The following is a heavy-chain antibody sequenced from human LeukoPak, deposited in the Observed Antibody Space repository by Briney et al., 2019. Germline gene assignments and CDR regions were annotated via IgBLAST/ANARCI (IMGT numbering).Heavy chain of an antibody. CDR2: IYSGGST. J-gene: IGHJ4*02. V-gene: IGHV4-4*07. Sequence: PSETLSLTCTVSGGSISSYYWSWIRQPAGKGLEWIGRIYSGGSTNYNPSLKSRVTMSVDSSNNQFSLKLSSVTAADTAVFYCARENTGSYREFNYWGQGTLVTVSS. CDR3: ARENTGSYREFNY. D-gene: IGHD1-26*01. CDR1: GGSISSYY.